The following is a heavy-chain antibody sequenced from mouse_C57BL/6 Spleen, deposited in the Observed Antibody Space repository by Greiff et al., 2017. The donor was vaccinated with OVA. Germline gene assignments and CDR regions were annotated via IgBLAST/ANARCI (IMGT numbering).Heavy chain of an antibody. CDR1: GYAFSSSW. CDR3: ARKGKSEWYFDV. J-gene: IGHJ1*03. CDR2: IYPGDGDT. Sequence: QVQLQQSGPELVKPGASVKISCKASGYAFSSSWMNWVKQRPGKGLEWIGRIYPGDGDTNYNGKFKGKATLTADKSSSTAYMQLSSLTSEDSAVYFCARKGKSEWYFDVWGTGTTVTVSS. V-gene: IGHV1-82*01.